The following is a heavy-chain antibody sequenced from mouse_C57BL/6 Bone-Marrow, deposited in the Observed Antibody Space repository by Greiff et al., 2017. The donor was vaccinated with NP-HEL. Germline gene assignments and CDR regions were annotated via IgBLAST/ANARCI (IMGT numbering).Heavy chain of an antibody. CDR2: INPGSGGT. D-gene: IGHD2-2*01. V-gene: IGHV1-54*01. CDR1: GYAFTNYL. CDR3: ARGAVTTPFAY. Sequence: VQLKESGAELVRPGTSVKVSCKASGYAFTNYLIEWVKQRPGQGLEWIGVINPGSGGTNYNEKFKGKATLTADKSSSTAYMQLSSLTSEDSAVYFCARGAVTTPFAYWGQGTLVTVSA. J-gene: IGHJ3*01.